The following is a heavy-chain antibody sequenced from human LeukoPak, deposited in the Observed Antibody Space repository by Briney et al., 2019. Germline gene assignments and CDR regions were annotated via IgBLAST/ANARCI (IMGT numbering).Heavy chain of an antibody. J-gene: IGHJ4*02. V-gene: IGHV3-30-3*01. D-gene: IGHD3-22*01. CDR2: ISYDGSNK. Sequence: QTGGSLRLSCAASGFTFSSYAMHWVRQAPGKGLEWVAVISYDGSNKYYADSVKGRFTISRDNSENTLYLQMNSLRAEDTAVYYCARDPDSSGYYGPGYWGQGTLVTVSS. CDR3: ARDPDSSGYYGPGY. CDR1: GFTFSSYA.